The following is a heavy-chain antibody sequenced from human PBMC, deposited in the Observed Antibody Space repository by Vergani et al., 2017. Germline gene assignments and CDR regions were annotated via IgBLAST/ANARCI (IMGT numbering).Heavy chain of an antibody. V-gene: IGHV3-74*01. Sequence: EVQLVESGGGLVKPGGSLRLSCAASGFTFSNAWMNWVRQAPGKGLEWVSRINSDGSSTSYADSVKGRFTISRDNAKNTLYLQMNSLRAEDTAVYYCARDRRVRGFDYWGQGTLVTVSS. D-gene: IGHD3-10*01. J-gene: IGHJ4*02. CDR3: ARDRRVRGFDY. CDR2: INSDGSST. CDR1: GFTFSNAW.